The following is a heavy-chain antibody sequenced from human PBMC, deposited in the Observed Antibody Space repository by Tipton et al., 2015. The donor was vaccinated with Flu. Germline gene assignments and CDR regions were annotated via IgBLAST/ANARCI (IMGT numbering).Heavy chain of an antibody. D-gene: IGHD6-19*01. CDR3: ARRVGVSQYSSGWYGSFDY. V-gene: IGHV4-39*01. CDR1: GGSISSSSYY. J-gene: IGHJ4*02. Sequence: LTCTVSGGSISSSSYYWGWIRQPPGKGLEWIGSIYYSGSTYYNPSLKSRVTISVDTSRNQLSLKLSSVTAADTAVYYCARRVGVSQYSSGWYGSFDYWGQGTLVTVSS. CDR2: IYYSGST.